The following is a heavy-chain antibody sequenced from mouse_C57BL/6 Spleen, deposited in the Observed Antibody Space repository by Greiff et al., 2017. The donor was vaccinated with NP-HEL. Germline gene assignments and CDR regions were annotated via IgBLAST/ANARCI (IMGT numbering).Heavy chain of an antibody. CDR2: ISSGSSTI. V-gene: IGHV5-17*01. CDR1: GFTFSDYG. J-gene: IGHJ2*01. Sequence: EVQLVESGGGLVKPGGSLKLSCAASGFTFSDYGMHWVRQAPEKGLEWVAYISSGSSTIYYADTVKGRFTISRDNAKNTLFLQMTSLRSEDTAMYYCAKTGTGYFDYWGQGTTLTVSS. D-gene: IGHD4-1*01. CDR3: AKTGTGYFDY.